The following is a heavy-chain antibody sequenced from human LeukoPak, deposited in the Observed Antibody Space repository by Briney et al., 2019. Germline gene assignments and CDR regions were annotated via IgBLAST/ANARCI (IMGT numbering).Heavy chain of an antibody. CDR1: GFTFRSYS. CDR2: ISSSSSTI. Sequence: PGGSLRLSCAASGFTFRSYSMSWVRQAPGKGLKWVSYISSSSSTIHYADSVKGRFTISRDDAKNSLFLQMNSLRAEDTAVYHCVGGPGWVFDLWGRGTLVTVSS. D-gene: IGHD6-19*01. J-gene: IGHJ2*01. V-gene: IGHV3-48*01. CDR3: VGGPGWVFDL.